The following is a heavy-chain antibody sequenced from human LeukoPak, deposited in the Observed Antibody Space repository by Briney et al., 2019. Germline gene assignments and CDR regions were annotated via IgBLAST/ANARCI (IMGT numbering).Heavy chain of an antibody. CDR3: ARGLVVVVAATRGMDV. D-gene: IGHD2-15*01. CDR1: SGSISTYY. V-gene: IGHV4-4*07. J-gene: IGHJ6*02. Sequence: SSETLSLTCTVSSGSISTYYWSWIRQPAGKGLEWIGRIFSSGTTNYNPSLESRVTMSVDTSKNQFSLKLTSVTAADTAVYYCARGLVVVVAATRGMDVWGQGTTVTVSS. CDR2: IFSSGTT.